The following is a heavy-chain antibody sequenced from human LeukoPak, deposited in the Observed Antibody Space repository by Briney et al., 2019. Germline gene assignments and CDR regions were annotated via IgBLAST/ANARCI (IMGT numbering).Heavy chain of an antibody. J-gene: IGHJ4*02. CDR3: VSFYETY. CDR1: GFTFSSHA. Sequence: GGSLRLSCAASGFTFSSHAMNWVRQAPGKGLEWVSAVSGSGGYTYYADSVKGRFTISKDNAKNTVYLQMNSLRAEDTAVYYCVSFYETYWGRGTLVTVSS. CDR2: VSGSGGYT. V-gene: IGHV3-23*01. D-gene: IGHD2/OR15-2a*01.